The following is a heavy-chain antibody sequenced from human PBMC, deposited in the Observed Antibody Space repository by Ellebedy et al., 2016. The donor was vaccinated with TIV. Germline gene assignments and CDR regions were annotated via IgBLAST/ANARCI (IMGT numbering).Heavy chain of an antibody. V-gene: IGHV4-59*01. J-gene: IGHJ4*02. CDR3: ARGTYDSSGYYFYFDY. Sequence: MPSETLSLTFTASGGSISSSYWSWIRQPQGQGLEWIGYIYYSGSTNYNPSLKSRVTISVDTSKNQFSLKLSSVTAADTAVYYCARGTYDSSGYYFYFDYWGQGTLVTVSS. D-gene: IGHD3-22*01. CDR2: IYYSGST. CDR1: GGSISSSY.